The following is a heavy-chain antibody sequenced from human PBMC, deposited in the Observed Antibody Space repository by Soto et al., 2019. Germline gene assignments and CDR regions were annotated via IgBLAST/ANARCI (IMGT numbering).Heavy chain of an antibody. J-gene: IGHJ5*01. Sequence: PSETLSLTCTVSGVSVTSGTYSWTWIWQPPGRELEGIGYVSSSGTTNYNPSLRSRVGISLDTSKNQFSLKLNSVTPADTAVYYCARGRYSSGWYDSWGQGTLVTVSS. CDR3: ARGRYSSGWYDS. V-gene: IGHV4-61*01. D-gene: IGHD6-19*01. CDR1: GVSVTSGTYS. CDR2: VSSSGTT.